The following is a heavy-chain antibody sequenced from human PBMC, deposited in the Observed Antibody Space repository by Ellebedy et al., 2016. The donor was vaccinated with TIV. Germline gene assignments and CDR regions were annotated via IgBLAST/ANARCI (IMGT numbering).Heavy chain of an antibody. V-gene: IGHV1-46*04. J-gene: IGHJ4*02. D-gene: IGHD4-17*01. CDR3: ARDGAYGDYSFDY. CDR1: GYTFSNYF. CDR2: INPSGGST. Sequence: AASVKVSCKASGYTFSNYFMHWVRQAPGQGLEWMGIINPSGGSTTYAQKLQGRVTMTRDTSTSTVYMELSSLRSDDTAVYYCARDGAYGDYSFDYWGQGTLVTVSS.